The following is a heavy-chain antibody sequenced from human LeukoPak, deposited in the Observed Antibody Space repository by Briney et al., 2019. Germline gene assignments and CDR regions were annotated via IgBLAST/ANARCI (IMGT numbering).Heavy chain of an antibody. J-gene: IGHJ6*03. V-gene: IGHV3-30*02. D-gene: IGHD3-10*01. CDR1: GFTFSSYW. Sequence: PGGSLRLSCAASGFTFSSYWMSWVRQAPGKGLEWVAFIRYDGSNKYYADSVKGRFTISRDNSKNTLYLQMNSLRAEDTAVYYCAKDSEHITMVRGVINSEWYYYYMDVWGKGTTVTISS. CDR3: AKDSEHITMVRGVINSEWYYYYMDV. CDR2: IRYDGSNK.